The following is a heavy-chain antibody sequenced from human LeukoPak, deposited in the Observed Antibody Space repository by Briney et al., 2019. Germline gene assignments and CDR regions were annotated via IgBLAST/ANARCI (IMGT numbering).Heavy chain of an antibody. CDR1: GFTFSSYS. J-gene: IGHJ4*02. Sequence: GGSLRLSCAASGFTFSSYSMNWVRQAPGKGLEWVSYISSSSSTVYYADSVKGRFTISRDNAKNSLYLQMNSLRDEDTAVYYCAKDRLDRGTAMVTSFDYWGQGTLVTVSS. V-gene: IGHV3-48*02. CDR2: ISSSSSTV. D-gene: IGHD5-18*01. CDR3: AKDRLDRGTAMVTSFDY.